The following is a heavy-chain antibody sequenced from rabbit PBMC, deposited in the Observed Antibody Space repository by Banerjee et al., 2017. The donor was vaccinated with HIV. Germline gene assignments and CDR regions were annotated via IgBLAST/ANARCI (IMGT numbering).Heavy chain of an antibody. CDR2: IDPVFGST. CDR3: ARVIATMTPVPNL. J-gene: IGHJ4*01. V-gene: IGHV1S47*01. CDR1: GSDISSNA. D-gene: IGHD2-1*01. Sequence: QEQLVESGGGLVQPEGSLTLTCKASGSDISSNAMCWVRQAPGKGLEWIGCIDPVFGSTSYASWVNGRFTISSHNAQNTLYLQLNSLTAADTATYFCARVIATMTPVPNLWGPGTLVTVS.